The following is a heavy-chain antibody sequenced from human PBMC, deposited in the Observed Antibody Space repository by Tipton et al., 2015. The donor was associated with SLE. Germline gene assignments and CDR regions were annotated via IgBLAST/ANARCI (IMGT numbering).Heavy chain of an antibody. J-gene: IGHJ4*02. CDR2: IKEDGSEK. CDR1: GFTFSSSW. CDR3: ARDCQPLKYFDY. V-gene: IGHV3-7*03. Sequence: SLRLSCAASGFTFSSSWMSWVRQAPGKGLEWVANIKEDGSEKNYVDSLKGRFTISRDNAKNSLYLQMNSLRAEDTAVYYCARDCQPLKYFDYWGRGTLVTVSS.